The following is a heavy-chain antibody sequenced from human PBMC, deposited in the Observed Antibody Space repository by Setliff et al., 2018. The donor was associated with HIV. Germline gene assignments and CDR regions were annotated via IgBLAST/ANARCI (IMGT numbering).Heavy chain of an antibody. CDR2: INHSGST. J-gene: IGHJ6*02. CDR3: AKGYNWNNAYYGLDV. Sequence: SETLSLTCAVYGGSFSGYYWSWIRQPPGKGLEWIGEINHSGSTYYNPSLKSRVTISVDTSKNQFSLKLSSVTAADTAVYYCAKGYNWNNAYYGLDVWGQGTTVTVSS. CDR1: GGSFSGYY. V-gene: IGHV4-34*01. D-gene: IGHD1-1*01.